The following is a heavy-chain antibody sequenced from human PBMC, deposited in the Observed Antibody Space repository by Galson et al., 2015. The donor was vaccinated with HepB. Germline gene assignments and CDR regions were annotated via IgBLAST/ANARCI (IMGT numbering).Heavy chain of an antibody. CDR3: ARGRGITDRYYYFYYGMDV. CDR1: GFTFSSHA. CDR2: PSSDGSNK. D-gene: IGHD3-16*01. J-gene: IGHJ6*02. V-gene: IGHV3-30-3*01. Sequence: SLRLSCAASGFTFSSHAMYWVRQAPGKGLEWVATPSSDGSNKYYADSVRGQFSISRDNSNNTLSLQMNSLRPEDTAVYYCARGRGITDRYYYFYYGMDVWGQGTAVTVSS.